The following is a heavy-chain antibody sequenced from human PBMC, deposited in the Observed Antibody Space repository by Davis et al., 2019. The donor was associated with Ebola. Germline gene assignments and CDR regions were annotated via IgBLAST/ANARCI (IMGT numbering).Heavy chain of an antibody. D-gene: IGHD3-22*01. J-gene: IGHJ6*02. V-gene: IGHV3-30*02. CDR3: AKDRNYDDYYGMDV. CDR2: IWYDGSNK. Sequence: GGSLRLSCAASGFTFSSYGMHWVRQAPGKGLEWVAVIWYDGSNKYYADSVKGRFTISRDNSKNTLYLQMNSLRAEDTALYYCAKDRNYDDYYGMDVWGQGTTVSVSS. CDR1: GFTFSSYG.